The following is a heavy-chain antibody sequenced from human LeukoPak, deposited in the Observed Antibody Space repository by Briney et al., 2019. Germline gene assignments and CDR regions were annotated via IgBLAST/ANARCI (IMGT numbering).Heavy chain of an antibody. CDR1: GGSLSNGDYY. Sequence: SETLSLTCTVSGGSLSNGDYYWSWIRQPPGKGLEWIGYIYYSGSTYYNPSLKSRVIISVDTSKNQFSLKLSSVTAADTAVYYCARGKFYDSTGYSFGYWGQGTLVTVPS. CDR3: ARGKFYDSTGYSFGY. D-gene: IGHD3-22*01. J-gene: IGHJ4*02. CDR2: IYYSGST. V-gene: IGHV4-30-4*01.